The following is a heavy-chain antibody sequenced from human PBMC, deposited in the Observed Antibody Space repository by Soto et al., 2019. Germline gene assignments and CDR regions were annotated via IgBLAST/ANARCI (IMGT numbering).Heavy chain of an antibody. D-gene: IGHD3-3*01. Sequence: GGSLRLSCAASGFTFSSYWMSWVRQAPWKGLEWVANIKQDGSEKYYVDSVKGRFTISRDNAKNSLYLQMNSLRAEDTAVYYCARGTYYDFWSGYLVYYYYGMDVWGQGTTVTVSS. CDR2: IKQDGSEK. V-gene: IGHV3-7*01. J-gene: IGHJ6*02. CDR3: ARGTYYDFWSGYLVYYYYGMDV. CDR1: GFTFSSYW.